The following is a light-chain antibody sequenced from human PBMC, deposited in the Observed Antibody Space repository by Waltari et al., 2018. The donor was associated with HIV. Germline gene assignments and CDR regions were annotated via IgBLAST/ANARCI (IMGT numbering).Light chain of an antibody. CDR2: DVS. V-gene: IGLV2-14*01. J-gene: IGLJ1*01. CDR1: SSDFGGYDS. CDR3: SSFTNTKTRYV. Sequence: HSALTQPASMSGSPGQSITISCTATSSDFGGYDSVSWYQHHPGKAPKLIIYDVSNRPSGVSIRCSGSKSGNTASLTISGLQAEDEGDYYCSSFTNTKTRYVFGAGTTVTVL.